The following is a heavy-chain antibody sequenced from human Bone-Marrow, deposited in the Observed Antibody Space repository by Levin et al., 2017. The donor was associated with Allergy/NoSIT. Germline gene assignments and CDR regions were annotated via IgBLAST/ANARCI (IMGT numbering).Heavy chain of an antibody. V-gene: IGHV3-7*03. CDR1: GFTFNNYW. D-gene: IGHD2-15*01. J-gene: IGHJ4*02. CDR3: ARVYCSDNSGYGTGPSEY. Sequence: GGSLRLSCVASGFTFNNYWMNWVRQAPGKGLEWVANIKQDGSEKYYVDSVKGRFTISRDNAKNSLYLQMNSLRAEDTAVYYCARVYCSDNSGYGTGPSEYWGQGTLVTVSS. CDR2: IKQDGSEK.